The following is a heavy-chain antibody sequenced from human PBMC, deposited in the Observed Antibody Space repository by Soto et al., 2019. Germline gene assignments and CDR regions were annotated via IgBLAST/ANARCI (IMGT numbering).Heavy chain of an antibody. CDR3: AGDFDY. CDR1: GFTFSSYA. J-gene: IGHJ4*02. CDR2: ISYDGSNK. V-gene: IGHV3-30-3*01. Sequence: QVQLVESGGGVVQPGRSLRLSCAASGFTFSSYAMHWVRQAPGKGLEWVAVISYDGSNKYYADSVKGRFTISRDNSKNRLYLQMNSRRAGDTAVYYCAGDFDYWGRGTLVPVSS.